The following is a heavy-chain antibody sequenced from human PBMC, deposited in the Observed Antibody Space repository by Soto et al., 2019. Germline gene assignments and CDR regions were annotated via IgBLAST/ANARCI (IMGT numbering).Heavy chain of an antibody. Sequence: GGSLRLSCAASGFTFSSYEMNWVRQAPGKGLEWVSYISSSGSTIYYADSVKGRFTISRDNAKNSLYLQMNSRRAEDTAVYYCARDLLVGATIDAFDIWGQGTMVTVSS. J-gene: IGHJ3*02. CDR1: GFTFSSYE. V-gene: IGHV3-48*03. CDR2: ISSSGSTI. D-gene: IGHD1-26*01. CDR3: ARDLLVGATIDAFDI.